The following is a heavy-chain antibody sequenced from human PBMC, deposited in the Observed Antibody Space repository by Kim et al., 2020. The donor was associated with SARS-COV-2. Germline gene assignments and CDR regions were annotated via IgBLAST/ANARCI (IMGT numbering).Heavy chain of an antibody. CDR2: GNT. CDR3: ARDQGVGDY. J-gene: IGHJ4*02. Sequence: GNTKYSETFQGRVPITRDTSASTAYMELSSLRSEDTAVYYCARDQGVGDYWGQGALVTVSS. V-gene: IGHV1-3*01. D-gene: IGHD1-26*01.